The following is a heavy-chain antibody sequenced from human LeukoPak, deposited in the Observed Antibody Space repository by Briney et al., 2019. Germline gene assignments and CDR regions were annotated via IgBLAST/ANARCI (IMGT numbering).Heavy chain of an antibody. V-gene: IGHV3-30*02. Sequence: PGGSLRLSCAASGFTFSSYGMHWVRQAPGKGLEWVAFIRYDGSNKYYADSVKGRFTISRDNSKNTLYLQMNSLRAEDTALYYCARGGYSGSYYGMDVWGQGTTVTVSS. CDR2: IRYDGSNK. J-gene: IGHJ6*02. CDR3: ARGGYSGSYYGMDV. CDR1: GFTFSSYG. D-gene: IGHD5-12*01.